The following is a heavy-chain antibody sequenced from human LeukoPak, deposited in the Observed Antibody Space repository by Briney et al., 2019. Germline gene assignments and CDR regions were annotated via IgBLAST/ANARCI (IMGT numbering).Heavy chain of an antibody. J-gene: IGHJ5*02. Sequence: SQTLSLTCAISGDSVSSNSVTWNWIRQSPSRGLEWLGRTYYRSTWYNDYAVSVKSRITINPDTSKNQFSLQLNSVTPEDTAVYYCARDPSSGFNWFDPWGQGTLVTVSS. CDR3: ARDPSSGFNWFDP. CDR1: GDSVSSNSVT. V-gene: IGHV6-1*01. CDR2: TYYRSTWYN. D-gene: IGHD6-19*01.